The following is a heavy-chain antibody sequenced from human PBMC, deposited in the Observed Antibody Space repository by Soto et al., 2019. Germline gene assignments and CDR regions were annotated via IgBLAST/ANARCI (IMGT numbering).Heavy chain of an antibody. CDR1: GFIFSSYS. V-gene: IGHV3-21*06. D-gene: IGHD3-10*01. Sequence: GGSLRLSCAASGFIFSSYSMNWVRQAPGKGLEWVSSISPRSDYIYFADSMRGRFTISRDNAQNSLYLHMNNLRAEDTAVYHCARVSGTLERYSDLDYWGQGTLVTVSS. CDR2: ISPRSDYI. CDR3: ARVSGTLERYSDLDY. J-gene: IGHJ4*02.